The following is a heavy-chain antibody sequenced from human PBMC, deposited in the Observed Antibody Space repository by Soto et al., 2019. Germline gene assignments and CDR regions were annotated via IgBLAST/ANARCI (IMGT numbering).Heavy chain of an antibody. Sequence: ETLSLTCAVSGYSISSSNWWGWIRQPPGKGLEWIGYIYYSGTTYYNPSLKSRVTMSVDTSKNQFSLKLTSVTAVDTPVYYCARREIQGPIDYGGQFTLVTVSS. CDR2: IYYSGTT. CDR3: ARREIQGPIDY. D-gene: IGHD1-26*01. J-gene: IGHJ4*02. CDR1: GYSISSSNW. V-gene: IGHV4-28*01.